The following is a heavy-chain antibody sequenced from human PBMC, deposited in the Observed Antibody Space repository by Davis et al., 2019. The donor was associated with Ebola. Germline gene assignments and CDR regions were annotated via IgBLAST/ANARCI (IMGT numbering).Heavy chain of an antibody. CDR1: GFPFGSYA. D-gene: IGHD2-15*01. CDR3: VKDRFTVVVVHGGFDY. J-gene: IGHJ4*02. CDR2: ISTNGETT. Sequence: GGSLRLSCSASGFPFGSYAMHWVRQAPGKGLESVARISTNGETTYYAESVKGRFTISRDNSKNTLYLQMRSLRTEDTAVYYCVKDRFTVVVVHGGFDYWGQGALVTVSS. V-gene: IGHV3-64D*06.